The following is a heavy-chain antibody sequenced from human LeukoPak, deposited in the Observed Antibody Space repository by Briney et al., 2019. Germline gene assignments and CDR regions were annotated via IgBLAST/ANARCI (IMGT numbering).Heavy chain of an antibody. V-gene: IGHV3-23*01. Sequence: PGGSLRLSCGASGLTFNSYAMSWVRQAPGKGLEWVSTIRASGDDTFYADSVQGRFTISRDNSMHILYLQMHSLRAEDTAVYYCAKLVSSWYFDYWGQGTLVTVSS. J-gene: IGHJ4*02. CDR1: GLTFNSYA. CDR2: IRASGDDT. D-gene: IGHD6-13*01. CDR3: AKLVSSWYFDY.